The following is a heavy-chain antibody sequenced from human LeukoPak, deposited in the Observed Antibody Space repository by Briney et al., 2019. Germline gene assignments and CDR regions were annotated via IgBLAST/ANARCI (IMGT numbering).Heavy chain of an antibody. CDR2: IRYDGSNK. CDR3: AKDPGRGYSYGRIDY. J-gene: IGHJ4*02. V-gene: IGHV3-30*02. CDR1: GFTFSSYG. D-gene: IGHD5-18*01. Sequence: GVSLRLSCAASGFTFSSYGMHWVRQAPGKGLEWVAFIRYDGSNKYYADSVKGRFTISRDNSKNTLYLQMNSLRAEDTAVYYCAKDPGRGYSYGRIDYWGQGTLVTVSS.